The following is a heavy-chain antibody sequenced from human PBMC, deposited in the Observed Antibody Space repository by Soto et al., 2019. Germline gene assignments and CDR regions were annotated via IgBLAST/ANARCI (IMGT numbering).Heavy chain of an antibody. CDR2: IYPGDSDT. V-gene: IGHV5-51*01. J-gene: IGHJ6*02. CDR3: ARHNIGSGWYGGASTGPLKVYYYGMDV. CDR1: GYSFAGYW. Sequence: PGESLKISCKGSGYSFAGYWITWVRQKPGKGLEWMGIIYPGDSDTRYSPSFQGQVTISADKSISTAYLQWSSLKASDTAMYYCARHNIGSGWYGGASTGPLKVYYYGMDVWGQGTTVTVSS. D-gene: IGHD6-19*01.